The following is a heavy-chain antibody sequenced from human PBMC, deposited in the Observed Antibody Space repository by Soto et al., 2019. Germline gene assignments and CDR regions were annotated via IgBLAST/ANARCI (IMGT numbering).Heavy chain of an antibody. CDR3: ASVPYYYDSSGYYPDV. CDR2: IWYDGSNK. D-gene: IGHD3-22*01. Sequence: VGSLRLSCAASGFTFSSYGMHWVRQAPGKGLEWVAVIWYDGSNKHYADSVKGRFTISRDNSKNTLYLQMNSLRAEDTAVYYCASVPYYYDSSGYYPDVWGQGTTVTVSS. V-gene: IGHV3-33*01. CDR1: GFTFSSYG. J-gene: IGHJ6*02.